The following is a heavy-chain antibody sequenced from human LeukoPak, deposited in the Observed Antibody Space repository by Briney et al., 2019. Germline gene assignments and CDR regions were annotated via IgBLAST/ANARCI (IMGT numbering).Heavy chain of an antibody. CDR3: AREKQSGGTPFDY. Sequence: GRSLRLSCVASGFTFTGHSMHWVRQAPGKGLEWVAVVADDEKTIFHADSLKGRFTVSRDNSKNTVYLQMNSLRDEDTAVYYCAREKQSGGTPFDYWGQGSLVTVSS. D-gene: IGHD1-26*01. CDR1: GFTFTGHS. J-gene: IGHJ4*02. V-gene: IGHV3-30*04. CDR2: VADDEKTI.